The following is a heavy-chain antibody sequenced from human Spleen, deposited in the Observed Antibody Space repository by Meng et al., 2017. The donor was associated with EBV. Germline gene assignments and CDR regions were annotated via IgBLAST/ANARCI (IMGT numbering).Heavy chain of an antibody. J-gene: IGHJ5*01. CDR3: ARRGDYDLLTAPGLDS. Sequence: QVQLQQWGAGLLKPSDTLSLSCAVSSGPLIGYYWTWIRQSPGKGLDWIGDINHIGTTNYNPSLKSRVTISLDTSKKQFSLRLISVTAADTAVYFCARRGDYDLLTAPGLDSWGQGTLVTVSP. CDR2: INHIGTT. D-gene: IGHD3-9*01. CDR1: SGPLIGYY. V-gene: IGHV4-34*01.